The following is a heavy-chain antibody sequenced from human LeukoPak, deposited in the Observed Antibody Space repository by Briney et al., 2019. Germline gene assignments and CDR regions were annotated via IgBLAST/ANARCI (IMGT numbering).Heavy chain of an antibody. CDR3: ATSQSSVAGIVGD. V-gene: IGHV3-11*04. D-gene: IGHD6-19*01. J-gene: IGHJ4*02. CDR1: GFTFSDYF. Sequence: PGGSLRLSXAVSGFTFSDYFMTWIRQAPGKGLEWVSYISGSGNNKHYADSVRGRFTISRDNTKNSLYLQMNSLRVEDTAVYYCATSQSSVAGIVGDWGQGTLVTVSS. CDR2: ISGSGNNK.